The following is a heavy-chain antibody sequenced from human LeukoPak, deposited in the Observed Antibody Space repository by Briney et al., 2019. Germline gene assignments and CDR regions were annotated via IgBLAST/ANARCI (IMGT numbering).Heavy chain of an antibody. Sequence: PSETLSLTCTVSGGSIGGNSYWSWIRQPPGKGPEWIGHISNSGSTYYSPSLSSRVTISLDTSKIQFSLKLRSVAAADTAVYYCARGGASSIPLDYWGRGTLVTVSS. CDR1: GGSIGGNSY. CDR3: ARGGASSIPLDY. V-gene: IGHV4-61*01. CDR2: ISNSGST. D-gene: IGHD1-26*01. J-gene: IGHJ4*02.